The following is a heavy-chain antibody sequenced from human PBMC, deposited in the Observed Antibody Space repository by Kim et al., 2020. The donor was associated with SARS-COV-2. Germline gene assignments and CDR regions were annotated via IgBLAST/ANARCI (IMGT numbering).Heavy chain of an antibody. CDR3: AKDLGEWQWLVPDRFDP. D-gene: IGHD6-19*01. V-gene: IGHV3-23*01. J-gene: IGHJ5*02. Sequence: VQGRYTISRDNSKNTLYLQMNSLRAEDTAVYYCAKDLGEWQWLVPDRFDPWGQGTLVTVSS.